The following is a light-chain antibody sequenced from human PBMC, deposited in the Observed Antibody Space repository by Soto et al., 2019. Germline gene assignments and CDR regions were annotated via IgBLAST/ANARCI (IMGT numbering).Light chain of an antibody. CDR2: DVS. Sequence: QSALTQPASVSGSPGQSITISCTGTSSDVGGYNYVSWYQQHPGKAPKLMIYDVSNRPSGVSSRFSGSKSGNTASLTISGVQAEDEADYYCSSYTSSSTLDVVFGGGTKLTVL. CDR3: SSYTSSSTLDVV. V-gene: IGLV2-14*01. J-gene: IGLJ2*01. CDR1: SSDVGGYNY.